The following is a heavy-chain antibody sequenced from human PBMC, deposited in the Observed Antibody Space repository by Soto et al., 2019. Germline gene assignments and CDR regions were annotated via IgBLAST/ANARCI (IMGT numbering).Heavy chain of an antibody. CDR1: GFAFSSYD. J-gene: IGHJ6*02. CDR3: AREWTNDSAGYYHYYYYGMDV. Sequence: VGSLRLSCAASGFAFSSYDINWVRQAPGKGLEWVSYISGSGETIFYADSVKGRFTISRDNAKNSLYLQMNSLRAEDTAVYYCAREWTNDSAGYYHYYYYGMDVWGQGTTVTVSS. CDR2: ISGSGETI. V-gene: IGHV3-48*03. D-gene: IGHD3-22*01.